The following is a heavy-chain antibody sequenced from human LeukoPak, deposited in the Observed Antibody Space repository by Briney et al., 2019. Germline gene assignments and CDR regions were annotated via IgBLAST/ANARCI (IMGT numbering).Heavy chain of an antibody. V-gene: IGHV3-30*18. Sequence: PGGSLRLSCAASGFTFSSYGMHWVRQAPGKGLEWVAVISYDGSNKYYADSVKGRFTISRDNSKNTLYLQMNSLRAEDTAVYYCAKDRGSGWYPPDAFDIWGQGTMVTVSS. CDR1: GFTFSSYG. CDR2: ISYDGSNK. CDR3: AKDRGSGWYPPDAFDI. D-gene: IGHD6-19*01. J-gene: IGHJ3*02.